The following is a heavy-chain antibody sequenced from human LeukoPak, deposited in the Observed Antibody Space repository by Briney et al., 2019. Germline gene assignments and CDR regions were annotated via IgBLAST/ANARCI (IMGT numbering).Heavy chain of an antibody. V-gene: IGHV4-61*02. CDR2: IYTSGST. Sequence: SQTLSLTCTVSGGSISSGGYYWSWIRQPAGKGLEWIGRIYTSGSTNYNPSLKSRVTMSVDTSKNQFSLKLSSVTAADTAVYYCARVFRGAAPDYWGQGTLVTVSS. CDR3: ARVFRGAAPDY. J-gene: IGHJ4*02. CDR1: GGSISSGGYY. D-gene: IGHD1-26*01.